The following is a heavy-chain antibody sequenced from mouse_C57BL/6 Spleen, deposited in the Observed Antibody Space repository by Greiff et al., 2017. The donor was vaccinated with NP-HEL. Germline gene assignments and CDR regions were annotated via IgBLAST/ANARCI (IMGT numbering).Heavy chain of an antibody. Sequence: QVQLQQPGAELVMPGASVKLSCKASGYTFTSYWMHWVKQRPGQGLEWIGEIDPSDSYTNYNQKFKGKATLTVDKSSSTAYMQLSSLTAEDSADYYCARSRSNAWFAYWGQGTLVTVSA. J-gene: IGHJ3*01. CDR3: ARSRSNAWFAY. V-gene: IGHV1-69*01. D-gene: IGHD2-5*01. CDR1: GYTFTSYW. CDR2: IDPSDSYT.